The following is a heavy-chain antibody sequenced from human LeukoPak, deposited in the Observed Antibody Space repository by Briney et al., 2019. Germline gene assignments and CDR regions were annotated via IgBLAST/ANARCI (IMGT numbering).Heavy chain of an antibody. V-gene: IGHV3-23*01. CDR2: ISGSGGST. J-gene: IGHJ4*02. CDR1: GFTFSSYW. D-gene: IGHD3-3*01. CDR3: ASAEAPFFGVVSRFDY. Sequence: GGSLRLSCAASGFTFSSYWMSWVRQAPGKGLEWVSAISGSGGSTYYADSVKGRFTISRDNSKNTLYLQMNSLRAEDTAVYYCASAEAPFFGVVSRFDYWGQGTLVTVSS.